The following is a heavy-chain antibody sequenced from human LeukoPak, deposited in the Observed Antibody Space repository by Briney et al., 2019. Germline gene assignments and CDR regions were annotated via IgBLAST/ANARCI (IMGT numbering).Heavy chain of an antibody. Sequence: GGSLRLSCAASGFTFSDYYMTWVRQAPGKGLEWVSGISASGDSTYYADSVKGRFTISRHNSKNTLYLQMNALRAGDTAIYYCAKDRGNNYGYDYYGVDVWGQGTTVTVSS. V-gene: IGHV3-23*01. CDR3: AKDRGNNYGYDYYGVDV. D-gene: IGHD3-10*01. CDR1: GFTFSDYY. CDR2: ISASGDST. J-gene: IGHJ6*02.